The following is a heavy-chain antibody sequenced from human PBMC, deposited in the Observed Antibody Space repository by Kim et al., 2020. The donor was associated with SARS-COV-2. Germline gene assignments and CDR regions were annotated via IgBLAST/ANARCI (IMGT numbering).Heavy chain of an antibody. D-gene: IGHD3-9*01. CDR3: ARALGHIRYLNY. Sequence: SETLSLTCAVYGGSFSGYYWSWIRQPPGKGLEWIGEINHSGSTNYNPSLKSRVTISVDTSKNQFSLKLSSVTAADTAVYYCARALGHIRYLNYWGQGTWSPSPQ. CDR1: GGSFSGYY. V-gene: IGHV4-34*01. CDR2: INHSGST. J-gene: IGHJ4*02.